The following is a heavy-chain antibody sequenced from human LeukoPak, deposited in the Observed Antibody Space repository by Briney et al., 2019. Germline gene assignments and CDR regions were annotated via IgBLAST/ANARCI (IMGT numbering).Heavy chain of an antibody. CDR3: ARGGGRGDYNERYYFDY. D-gene: IGHD3-22*01. J-gene: IGHJ4*02. V-gene: IGHV3-48*03. Sequence: GGSLRLSCAASGFTFSSYWMHWVRQAPGKGLEWVSYISSSGGTIFYSDSVKGRFTISRDNAKNSLHLQMNSLRAEDTAVYYCARGGGRGDYNERYYFDYWGQGTLVTVSS. CDR1: GFTFSSYW. CDR2: ISSSGGTI.